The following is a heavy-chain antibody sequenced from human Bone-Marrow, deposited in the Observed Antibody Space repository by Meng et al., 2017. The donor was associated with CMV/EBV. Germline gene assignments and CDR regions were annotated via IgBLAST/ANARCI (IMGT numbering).Heavy chain of an antibody. CDR2: INQDGSEK. J-gene: IGHJ6*02. CDR3: ARDRNIAALAPIDGVDV. Sequence: GGSLRLSCVVSGFTFRRHWMSWVRQAPGKGLEWVANINQDGSEKYYVDSVKGRFTISRDNAKNSLYLQMNSLRAEDTAVYYCARDRNIAALAPIDGVDVWGQGTTVTASS. D-gene: IGHD6-13*01. V-gene: IGHV3-7*01. CDR1: GFTFRRHW.